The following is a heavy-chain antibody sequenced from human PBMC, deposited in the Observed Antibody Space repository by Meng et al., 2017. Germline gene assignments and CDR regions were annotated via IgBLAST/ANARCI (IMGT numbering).Heavy chain of an antibody. V-gene: IGHV3-30*01. Sequence: QESGVDCVGGRGQSGRSRRLFCAAIGFPFISYAMHWVRQAQGKGLEWVAVISYDGRNKYYADSVKGRFTTSRDNSKHTLYMQMNSLRAEDTAVYYCASMGYWGQGTLVTVSS. CDR3: ASMGY. D-gene: IGHD3-10*01. J-gene: IGHJ4*02. CDR2: ISYDGRNK. CDR1: GFPFISYA.